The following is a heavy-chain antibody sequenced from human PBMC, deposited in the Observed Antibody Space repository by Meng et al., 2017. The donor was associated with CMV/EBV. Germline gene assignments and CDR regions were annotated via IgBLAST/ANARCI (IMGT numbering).Heavy chain of an antibody. CDR2: INPSGGST. CDR1: GSTFTSYY. D-gene: IGHD6-13*01. J-gene: IGHJ4*02. CDR3: ALAEYSSSLFDY. V-gene: IGHV1-46*01. Sequence: QVQLVDSGAGVKTPGAAVKVSCKASGSTFTSYYLHWVRQAPGQGLEWMGIINPSGGSTSYAQKFQGRVTMTRDTSTSTVYMELSSLRSEDTAVYYCALAEYSSSLFDYWGQGTLVTVSS.